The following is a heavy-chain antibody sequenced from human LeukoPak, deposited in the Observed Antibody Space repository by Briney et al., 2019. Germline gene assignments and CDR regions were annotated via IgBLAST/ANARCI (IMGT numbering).Heavy chain of an antibody. D-gene: IGHD2-15*01. J-gene: IGHJ3*02. CDR2: IYYSGST. CDR1: GGSISSYY. V-gene: IGHV4-59*12. CDR3: ARAGCSGGSCYGSRGAFDI. Sequence: SETLSLTCTVSGGSISSYYWSWIRQPPGKGLEWIGYIYYSGSTYYNPSLKSRVTISVDTSKNQFSLRLTSVTAADMAVYYCARAGCSGGSCYGSRGAFDIWGQGTMVTVSS.